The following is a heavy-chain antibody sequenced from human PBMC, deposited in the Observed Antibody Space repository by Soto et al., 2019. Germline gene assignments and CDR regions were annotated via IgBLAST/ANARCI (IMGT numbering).Heavy chain of an antibody. V-gene: IGHV3-33*01. CDR2: IWYDASKQ. Sequence: SLRLSCETSXFSFSVYGMHWVRQAPGKGLEWVAVIWYDASKQFYAASVEGRFTISRDNSKAILYLQMNSLRAEDTAVYYCAAWAEGATEVHWGQGTLVTVSS. J-gene: IGHJ4*02. CDR1: XFSFSVYG. D-gene: IGHD2-15*01. CDR3: AAWAEGATEVH.